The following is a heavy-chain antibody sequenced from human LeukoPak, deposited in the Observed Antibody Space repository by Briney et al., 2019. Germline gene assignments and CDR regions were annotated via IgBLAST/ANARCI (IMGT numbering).Heavy chain of an antibody. D-gene: IGHD5-18*01. CDR1: GDSINYSY. CDR2: IYYNGVT. CDR3: ARAQRGNSFVYDI. Sequence: SETLSLTCSVSGDSINYSYWSWVRQPPGKGLEWIGYIYYNGVTNYNPSLKSRLTISVDTSKNQFSLKLNSVTAADTALYYCARAQRGNSFVYDIWGLGTLATVSS. J-gene: IGHJ4*02. V-gene: IGHV4-59*01.